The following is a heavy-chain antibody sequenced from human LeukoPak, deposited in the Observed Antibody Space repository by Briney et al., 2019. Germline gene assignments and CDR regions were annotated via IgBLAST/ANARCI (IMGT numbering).Heavy chain of an antibody. Sequence: GASVKVSCKASGGTFSSYAISGVRQAPGQGLEWMGGIIPIFGTANYAQKFQGRVTITADESTSTAYMELSSLRSEDTAVYYCAREKSLGDFWSGYSEYWGQGTLVTVSS. CDR3: AREKSLGDFWSGYSEY. CDR2: IIPIFGTA. D-gene: IGHD3-3*01. CDR1: GGTFSSYA. V-gene: IGHV1-69*01. J-gene: IGHJ4*02.